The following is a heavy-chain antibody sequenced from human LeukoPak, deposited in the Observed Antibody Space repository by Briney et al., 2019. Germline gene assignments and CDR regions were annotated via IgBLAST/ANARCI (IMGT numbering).Heavy chain of an antibody. D-gene: IGHD4-17*01. CDR1: GFTVSSNY. CDR2: IYSSGNT. V-gene: IGHV3-53*01. Sequence: PGGSLRLSCAASGFTVSSNYMSWVRQVPGKGLEWVSIIYSSGNTFYADSVKGRFTISRDNSKNTLYLQMSSLRAEDTAVYYCARGPRTDSFDYWGQGILVTVSS. J-gene: IGHJ4*02. CDR3: ARGPRTDSFDY.